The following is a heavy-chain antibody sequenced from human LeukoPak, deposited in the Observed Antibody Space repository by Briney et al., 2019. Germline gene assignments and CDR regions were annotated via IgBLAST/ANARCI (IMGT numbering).Heavy chain of an antibody. Sequence: PGGSLRLSCAASGFTFSSYWMSWVRQAPGKGLEWVANIKQDGSEKYYVDSVKGLFTISRDNAKNSLYLQMNSLRAEDTAVYYCARDRGSYDPYFDYWGQGTLVTVSS. CDR2: IKQDGSEK. J-gene: IGHJ4*02. V-gene: IGHV3-7*01. D-gene: IGHD1-26*01. CDR3: ARDRGSYDPYFDY. CDR1: GFTFSSYW.